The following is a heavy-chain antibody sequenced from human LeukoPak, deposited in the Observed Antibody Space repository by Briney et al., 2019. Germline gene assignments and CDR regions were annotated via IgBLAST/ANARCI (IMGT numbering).Heavy chain of an antibody. D-gene: IGHD6-6*01. CDR2: IIPIFGTP. CDR3: ARPYSSSSYYYGMDV. CDR1: GGTFSSYA. V-gene: IGHV1-69*13. Sequence: SVKVSCKASGGTFSSYAISWVRQAPGQGLEWMGGIIPIFGTPNYAQKFQGRVTIAADESTSTAYMELSSLRSEDTAVYYCARPYSSSSYYYGMDVWGQGTTVTVSS. J-gene: IGHJ6*02.